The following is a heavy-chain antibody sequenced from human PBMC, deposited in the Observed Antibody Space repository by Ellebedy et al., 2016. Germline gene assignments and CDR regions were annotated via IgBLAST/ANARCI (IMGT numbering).Heavy chain of an antibody. Sequence: GSLRLSCTVSGGSISSSNYYWAWIRQPPGKGLEWIGSTYNSGSAYYNPSLQSRVTISVDTSRNQFSLKLSSLTAADTAVYYCARDPRYCSGGSCPNWFDPWGQGTLVTVSS. CDR1: GGSISSSNYY. V-gene: IGHV4-39*07. D-gene: IGHD2-15*01. CDR3: ARDPRYCSGGSCPNWFDP. CDR2: TYNSGSA. J-gene: IGHJ5*02.